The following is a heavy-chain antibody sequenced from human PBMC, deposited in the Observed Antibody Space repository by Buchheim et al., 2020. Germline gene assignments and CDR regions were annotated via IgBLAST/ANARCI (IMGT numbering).Heavy chain of an antibody. D-gene: IGHD4-17*01. Sequence: QLQLQESGSGLVKPSQTLSLTCAVSGGSISCGGYSWRWIRQPPGKGLEWIWYIYHSGSTYYNPSLTSPVTISADRSNNQFYLKLSSMTAADTAVYYCARTKVDDYGDYVIDYWGQGTL. J-gene: IGHJ4*02. CDR3: ARTKVDDYGDYVIDY. V-gene: IGHV4-30-2*01. CDR2: IYHSGST. CDR1: GGSISCGGYS.